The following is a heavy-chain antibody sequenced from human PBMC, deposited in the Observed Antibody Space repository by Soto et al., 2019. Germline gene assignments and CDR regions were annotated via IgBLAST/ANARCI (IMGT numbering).Heavy chain of an antibody. CDR2: ISPDGSTT. V-gene: IGHV3-74*01. CDR3: ARGSAGVVGGGYLAA. J-gene: IGHJ5*02. Sequence: EMLLVESGGGLIQPGAGGSLRLSCAASGFTFSSHWMHWVRQGPGKGLLWVSRISPDGSTTTYAESVKGRLTVSRDNARSILFLQLSSLTADDTAVSYFARGSAGVVGGGYLAAWGQGALVTVSS. D-gene: IGHD3-10*01. CDR1: GFTFSSHW.